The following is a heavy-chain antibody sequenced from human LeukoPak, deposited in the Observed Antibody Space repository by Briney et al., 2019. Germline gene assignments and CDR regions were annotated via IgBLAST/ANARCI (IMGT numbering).Heavy chain of an antibody. CDR2: ISGSGGST. CDR3: AKDMRQQLVRYFDY. J-gene: IGHJ4*02. Sequence: GGSLRLSCAASGFTFSSYAMSWVRQAPGKGLEWVSAISGSGGSTYYADSVRGRFTISRDNSKNALYLQMNSLRAEDTAVYYCAKDMRQQLVRYFDYWGQGTLVTVSS. V-gene: IGHV3-23*01. CDR1: GFTFSSYA. D-gene: IGHD6-13*01.